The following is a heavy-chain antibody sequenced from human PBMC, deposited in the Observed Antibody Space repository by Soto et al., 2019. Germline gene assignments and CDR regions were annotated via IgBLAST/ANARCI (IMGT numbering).Heavy chain of an antibody. V-gene: IGHV6-1*01. J-gene: IGHJ5*02. CDR3: GRAHLGTDRYILEPFDP. CDR2: TYYRSKWYN. D-gene: IGHD1-1*01. CDR1: GDSVSSNSAT. Sequence: PSQTLSLTCAISGDSVSSNSATWNWIRQSPSRGLEWLGRTYYRSKWYNDYAISVKSRITINPDTSKNQFSLQLNSVIPEDTAVYYCGRAHLGTDRYILEPFDPRGQGTLVTVSS.